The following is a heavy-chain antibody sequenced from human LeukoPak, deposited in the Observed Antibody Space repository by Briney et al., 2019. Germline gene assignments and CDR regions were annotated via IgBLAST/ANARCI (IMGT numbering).Heavy chain of an antibody. V-gene: IGHV3-21*01. D-gene: IGHD3-9*01. J-gene: IGHJ4*02. Sequence: NPGGSLRLSCAASGFTFSSYSMNWVRQAPGKGLEWVSSISSSSSYIYYADSVKGRFTISRDNAKNSLYLQMNSLRAGDTAVYYCARDPKLRYFDWTNFDYWGQGTLVTVSS. CDR2: ISSSSSYI. CDR1: GFTFSSYS. CDR3: ARDPKLRYFDWTNFDY.